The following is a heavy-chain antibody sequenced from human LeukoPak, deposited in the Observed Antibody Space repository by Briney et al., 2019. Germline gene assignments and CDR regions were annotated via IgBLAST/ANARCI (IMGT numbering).Heavy chain of an antibody. CDR3: AREGSVAGTAIFDY. CDR2: ISSSGSTI. J-gene: IGHJ4*02. D-gene: IGHD6-19*01. Sequence: GGSLRLSCAASGFTFSSYEMNWVRQAPGKGLEWVSYISSSGSTIYYADSVKGRFTISRDNAKNSLYLQTNSLRAEDTAVYYCAREGSVAGTAIFDYWGQGTLVTVSS. CDR1: GFTFSSYE. V-gene: IGHV3-48*03.